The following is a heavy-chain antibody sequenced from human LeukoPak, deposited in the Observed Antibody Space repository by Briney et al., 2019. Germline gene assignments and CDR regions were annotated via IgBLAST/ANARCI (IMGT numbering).Heavy chain of an antibody. CDR3: AREGYYYDSSGYLQYSTIDY. J-gene: IGHJ4*02. V-gene: IGHV3-21*01. CDR2: ISSSSYI. CDR1: GFTFSSYS. D-gene: IGHD3-22*01. Sequence: PGGSPRLSCAASGFTFSSYSMNWVRQAPGEGLEWVSSISSSSYIYYADSVKGRFTISRDNAKNSLYLQMNSLRAEDTAVYYCAREGYYYDSSGYLQYSTIDYWGQGTLVTVSS.